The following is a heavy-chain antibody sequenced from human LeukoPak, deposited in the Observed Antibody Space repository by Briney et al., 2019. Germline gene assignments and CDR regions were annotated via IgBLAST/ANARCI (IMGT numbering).Heavy chain of an antibody. J-gene: IGHJ4*02. D-gene: IGHD6-6*01. CDR1: GFAFSGYW. V-gene: IGHV3-7*01. CDR3: LRDQGAARDC. CDR2: VDEDGSER. Sequence: PGGSLRLSCAASGFAFSGYWMTWVRQAPGKGLEWVAKVDEDGSERFYVDSVKGRFTISRDNAKNSLYLQINSLRVEDTSHYYCLRDQGAARDCWGQGALVSVSS.